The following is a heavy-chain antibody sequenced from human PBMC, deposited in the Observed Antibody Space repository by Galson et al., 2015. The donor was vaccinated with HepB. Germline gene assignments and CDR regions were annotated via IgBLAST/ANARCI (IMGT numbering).Heavy chain of an antibody. D-gene: IGHD3-3*01. J-gene: IGHJ6*02. CDR1: GGTFSSYA. CDR2: IIPIFGTA. Sequence: SVKVSCKASGGTFSSYAISWVRQAPGQGLEWMGGIIPIFGTANYAQKFQGRVTITADESTSTAYMELSSLRSEDTAVYYCARPIRFSNHYYYYGMDVWGQGTTVTVSS. CDR3: ARPIRFSNHYYYYGMDV. V-gene: IGHV1-69*13.